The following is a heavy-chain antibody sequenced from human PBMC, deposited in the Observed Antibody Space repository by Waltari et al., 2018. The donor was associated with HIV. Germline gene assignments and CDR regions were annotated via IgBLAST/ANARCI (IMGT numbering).Heavy chain of an antibody. CDR3: ARVSFIAAAATGWYFDL. CDR1: GGSISSSNL. Sequence: QVQLQESGPGLVKPSGTLSLTCAVPGGSISSSNLWIWVRQPPGKGLEWIGEIYHSGSTNYNPSLKSRVTISVDKSKNQFSLKLSSGTAADTAVYYCARVSFIAAAATGWYFDLWGRGTLVTVSS. J-gene: IGHJ2*01. V-gene: IGHV4-4*02. D-gene: IGHD6-13*01. CDR2: IYHSGST.